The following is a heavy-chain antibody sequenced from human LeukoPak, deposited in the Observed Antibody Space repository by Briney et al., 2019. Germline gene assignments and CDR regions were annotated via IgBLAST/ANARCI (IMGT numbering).Heavy chain of an antibody. Sequence: GGSLRLSCATSGLTFRTTWMHWVRQAPGKGLMWVSRMNREGTTIDYADSVKGRFTVSRDYAKNTLFLQMNNLRTEDTALYFCATARNFRFEYWGQGSLVIVSA. CDR2: MNREGTTI. V-gene: IGHV3-74*01. D-gene: IGHD1-7*01. J-gene: IGHJ4*02. CDR3: ATARNFRFEY. CDR1: GLTFRTTW.